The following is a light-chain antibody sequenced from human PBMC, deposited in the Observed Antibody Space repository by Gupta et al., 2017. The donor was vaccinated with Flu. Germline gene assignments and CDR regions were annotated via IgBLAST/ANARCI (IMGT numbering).Light chain of an antibody. J-gene: IGLJ1*01. CDR1: SSNVGSNA. Sequence: QSVLPQPPSASGPPRPRVTIPCPGCSSNVGSNAVHWYQQVPGTAPKLLIDDNNQRPAGVPDRFPGSKSGTSASLAISGLQSEDEAHYYCAAWEDSLNGHYVFGTGTEVTVL. V-gene: IGLV1-44*01. CDR2: DNN. CDR3: AAWEDSLNGHYV.